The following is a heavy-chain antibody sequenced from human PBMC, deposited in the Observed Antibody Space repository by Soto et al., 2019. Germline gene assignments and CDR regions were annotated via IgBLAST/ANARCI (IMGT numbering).Heavy chain of an antibody. D-gene: IGHD2-15*01. CDR2: RYYSEST. J-gene: IGHJ4*02. CDR3: ARTKCSGGSCYSWSLDY. CDR1: GGSITTGGYY. V-gene: IGHV4-31*03. Sequence: SETLSLTCTVSGGSITTGGYYWSWIRQLSGKGLEWIGHRYYSESTYYNPSLKSRVSISLDTSKNQFSLKLSFVTAADTAMYYCARTKCSGGSCYSWSLDYWGQGTPVTVSS.